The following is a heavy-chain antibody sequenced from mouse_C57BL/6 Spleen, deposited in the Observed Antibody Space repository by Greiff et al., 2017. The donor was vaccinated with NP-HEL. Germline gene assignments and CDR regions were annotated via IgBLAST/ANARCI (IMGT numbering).Heavy chain of an antibody. CDR3: ARHEDYYGSSQSYFDY. CDR1: GYTFTEYT. J-gene: IGHJ2*01. Sequence: QVQLKQSGAELVKPGASVKLSCKASGYTFTEYTIHWVKQRSGQGLEWIGWFYPGSGSIKYNEKFKDKATLTADKSSSTVYMELSRLTSEDSAVYFCARHEDYYGSSQSYFDYWGQGTTLTVSS. V-gene: IGHV1-62-2*01. CDR2: FYPGSGSI. D-gene: IGHD1-1*01.